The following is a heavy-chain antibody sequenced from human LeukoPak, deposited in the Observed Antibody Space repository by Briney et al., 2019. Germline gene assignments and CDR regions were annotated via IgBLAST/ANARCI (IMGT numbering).Heavy chain of an antibody. CDR1: GGSISSYY. V-gene: IGHV4-59*08. CDR2: IYYSGST. D-gene: IGHD2-21*02. CDR3: ARQLWWGPQDAFDI. Sequence: SETLSLTCTVSGGSISSYYWSWIRQPPGKGLEWIGYIYYSGSTNYNPSLKSRVTISVDTSKNQFSLKLSSVTAADTAVYYCARQLWWGPQDAFDIWGQGTMVTVS. J-gene: IGHJ3*02.